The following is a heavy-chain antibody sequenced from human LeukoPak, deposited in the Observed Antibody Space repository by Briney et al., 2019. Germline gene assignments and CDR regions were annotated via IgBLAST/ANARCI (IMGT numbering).Heavy chain of an antibody. CDR3: ARDSSGWYSPDS. V-gene: IGHV3-74*01. D-gene: IGHD6-19*01. Sequence: GGSLRLSCAASGFSVSNTYMSWVRQAPGKGLVWVSHINDDGSSTIYADSVKGRFTVSRDNAKNTLFLQMNSLRAEDTAVYYCARDSSGWYSPDSWGQGTLVTVSS. CDR2: INDDGSST. CDR1: GFSVSNTY. J-gene: IGHJ4*02.